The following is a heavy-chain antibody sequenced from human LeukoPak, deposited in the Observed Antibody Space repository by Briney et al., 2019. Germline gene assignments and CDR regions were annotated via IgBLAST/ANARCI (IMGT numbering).Heavy chain of an antibody. Sequence: GASVKVSCTASGYTFTSYDINWVRQATGQGLEWMGWMNPNSGNTGYAQKFQGRVTMTRNTSISTAYMELSSLRSEDTAVYYCARGRAVAGTGTFDYWGQGTLVTVSS. CDR1: GYTFTSYD. V-gene: IGHV1-8*01. J-gene: IGHJ4*02. CDR3: ARGRAVAGTGTFDY. CDR2: MNPNSGNT. D-gene: IGHD6-19*01.